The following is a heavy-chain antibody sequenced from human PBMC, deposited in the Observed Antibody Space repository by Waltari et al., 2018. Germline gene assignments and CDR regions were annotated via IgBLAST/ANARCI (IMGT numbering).Heavy chain of an antibody. J-gene: IGHJ4*02. CDR3: AKIYSSGWSYFDY. CDR2: ISWNSGSI. CDR1: GFTFDDYA. D-gene: IGHD6-19*01. V-gene: IGHV3-9*01. Sequence: EVQLVESGGGLVQPGRSLRLSCAASGFTFDDYAMHCVRQAPGKGLEWVSGISWNSGSIGYADSVKGRFTISRDNAKNSLYLQMNSLRAEDTALYYCAKIYSSGWSYFDYWGQGTLVTVSS.